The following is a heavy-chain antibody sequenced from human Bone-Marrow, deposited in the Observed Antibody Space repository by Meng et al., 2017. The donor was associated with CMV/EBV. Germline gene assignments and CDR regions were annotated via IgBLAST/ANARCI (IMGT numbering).Heavy chain of an antibody. CDR1: GYSFTSYW. CDR3: ARLNFWTSFFDY. Sequence: GGSLRLSCKGSGYSFTSYWIGWVRQMPGKGLEWMGIIYPGDSDTRYSPSFQGQVTISADKSISTAYLQWSSLKASDTAMYYCARLNFWTSFFDYWGQGTLVTVSS. V-gene: IGHV5-51*01. D-gene: IGHD3/OR15-3a*01. CDR2: IYPGDSDT. J-gene: IGHJ4*02.